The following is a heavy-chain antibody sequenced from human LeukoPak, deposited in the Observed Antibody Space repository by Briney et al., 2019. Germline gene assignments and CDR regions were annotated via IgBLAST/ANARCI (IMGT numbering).Heavy chain of an antibody. CDR2: ISSSSSTI. J-gene: IGHJ4*02. D-gene: IGHD3-22*01. CDR1: GFTFSSNS. CDR3: ARGAYYYED. V-gene: IGHV3-48*01. Sequence: GGSRSLSFEASGFTFSSNSRNWVRKAPGKGLEWVSYISSSSSTIYYADSVKGRFTISRDNAKNSLYLQMNSLRAEDTAVYYCARGAYYYEDWGQGTLVTVSS.